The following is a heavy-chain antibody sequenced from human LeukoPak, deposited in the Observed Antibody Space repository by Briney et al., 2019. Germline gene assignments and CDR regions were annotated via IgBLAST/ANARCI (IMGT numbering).Heavy chain of an antibody. CDR1: GFTVSSNY. D-gene: IGHD2-15*01. Sequence: GGSLRLSCAASGFTVSSNYMSWVRQAPGKGLEWVSVIYTGGSTYYADSVKGRFTISRDNSKNTLYLQMNSLRAEDTAVYYCARDEYCSGGSCYHYYYGMDVWGQGTTVTVSS. J-gene: IGHJ6*02. V-gene: IGHV3-66*01. CDR2: IYTGGST. CDR3: ARDEYCSGGSCYHYYYGMDV.